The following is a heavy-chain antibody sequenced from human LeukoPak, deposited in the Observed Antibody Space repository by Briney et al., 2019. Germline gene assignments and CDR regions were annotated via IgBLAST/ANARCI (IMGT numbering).Heavy chain of an antibody. CDR3: TRRESQGSSTNWYFDL. Sequence: GGSLKLSCAASGFTFSGSAIHWVRQASGKGLEWVGRIRSKPNSYATAYTASVKGRFTISRDDSNNTAYLQMNSLKTEDTAVYYCTRRESQGSSTNWYFDLWGRGTLVTVSS. CDR2: IRSKPNSYAT. V-gene: IGHV3-73*01. J-gene: IGHJ2*01. D-gene: IGHD6-6*01. CDR1: GFTFSGSA.